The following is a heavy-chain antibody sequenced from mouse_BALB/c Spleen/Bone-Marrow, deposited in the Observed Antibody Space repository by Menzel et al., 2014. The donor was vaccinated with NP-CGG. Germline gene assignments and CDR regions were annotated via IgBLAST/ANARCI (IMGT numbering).Heavy chain of an antibody. CDR3: SSPYGNYGAWFAY. V-gene: IGHV1S29*02. D-gene: IGHD2-1*01. Sequence: VQLQQSGPELVKPGASVKISCKASGYTFTDHNMHWVKQSHGKSLEWIGYIYPYNGGTAYNQKFKSKATLTVDNSSSTAYMELRSLTSEDSAVYYCSSPYGNYGAWFAYWGQGTLVTVPA. CDR1: GYTFTDHN. CDR2: IYPYNGGT. J-gene: IGHJ3*01.